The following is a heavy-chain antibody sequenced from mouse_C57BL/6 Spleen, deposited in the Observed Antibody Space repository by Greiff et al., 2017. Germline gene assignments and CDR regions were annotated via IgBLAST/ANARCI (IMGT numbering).Heavy chain of an antibody. D-gene: IGHD3-2*02. CDR2: ILPGSGST. CDR3: ARVRLRREKAWFAY. CDR1: GYTFTGYW. J-gene: IGHJ3*01. V-gene: IGHV1-9*01. Sequence: VQLQQSGAELMKPGASVKLSCKATGYTFTGYWIAWVKQRPGHGLEWIGEILPGSGSTNYNEKFKGKATFTVDTSSNTAYMQPSSLTTEDSAIYYCARVRLRREKAWFAYWGQGTLVTVSA.